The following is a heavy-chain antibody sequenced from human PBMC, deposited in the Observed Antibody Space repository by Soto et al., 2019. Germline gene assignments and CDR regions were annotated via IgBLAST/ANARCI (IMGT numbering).Heavy chain of an antibody. CDR1: RLTFSSYW. V-gene: IGHV3-74*01. Sequence: EVQLVESGGGLVQPGGSLRLSCAADRLTFSSYWIHWVRQAPGKGLVWVSRINSDGSSTSYADSVKGRFTISRDNAKNTLYLQMNSLIAEDTAAYYCALSHTVTTDYWGQGTLVTVSS. CDR2: INSDGSST. J-gene: IGHJ4*02. CDR3: ALSHTVTTDY. D-gene: IGHD4-17*01.